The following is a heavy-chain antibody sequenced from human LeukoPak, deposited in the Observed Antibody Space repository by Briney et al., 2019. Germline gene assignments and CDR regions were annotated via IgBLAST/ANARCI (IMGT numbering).Heavy chain of an antibody. V-gene: IGHV1-2*02. CDR2: INPNSGAT. J-gene: IGHJ4*02. CDR3: ARNPPYCTSTDCYNDY. Sequence: GASVKVSCKASGYTFTIYYMHWVRQAPGQGLEWKGWINPNSGATTYAQRFQGRVTMTRDTSISTAYMELSELASDDTGVYYCARNPPYCTSTDCYNDYWGQGTLVTVSS. D-gene: IGHD2-2*02. CDR1: GYTFTIYY.